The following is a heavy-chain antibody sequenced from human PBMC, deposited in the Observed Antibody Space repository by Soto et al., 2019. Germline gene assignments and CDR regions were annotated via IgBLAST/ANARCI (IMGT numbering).Heavy chain of an antibody. D-gene: IGHD2-15*01. CDR3: GKDTLDCSGGDCPLYYYYGMDV. Sequence: GGSLRLSCAASGFTFSSYWMSWVRQAPGKGLEWLAVISNDGTNKYLADSVKGRLTLSRDNSRNTLSLEINNLRPEDTAVYYCGKDTLDCSGGDCPLYYYYGMDVWGQGTTVTVSS. J-gene: IGHJ6*02. CDR2: ISNDGTNK. CDR1: GFTFSSYW. V-gene: IGHV3-30*18.